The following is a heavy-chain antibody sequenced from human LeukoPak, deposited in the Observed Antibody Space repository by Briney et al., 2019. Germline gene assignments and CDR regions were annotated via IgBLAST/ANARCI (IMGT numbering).Heavy chain of an antibody. D-gene: IGHD3-10*01. J-gene: IGHJ4*02. CDR1: GFSFSPFW. CDR2: NECYGTDP. V-gene: IGHV3-74*01. CDR3: TRDSHGGVDY. Sequence: GGSLSLSCAPSGFSFSPFWLDWVRQDPRVRRGWVSRNECYGTDPLCPAYVKGPLPISRDKAKNTLYLQMNSLRAEDTAVYYCTRDSHGGVDYWGQGTLVTVSS.